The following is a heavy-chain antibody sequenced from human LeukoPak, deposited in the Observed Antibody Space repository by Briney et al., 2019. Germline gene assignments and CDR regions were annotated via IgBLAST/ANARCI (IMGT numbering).Heavy chain of an antibody. J-gene: IGHJ3*02. CDR2: IIPIFGTA. D-gene: IGHD1-1*01. CDR1: GGTFSSYA. CDR3: ARDCTTGTTVAFDI. V-gene: IGHV1-69*05. Sequence: ASVKVSCKASGGTFSSYAISWVRQAPGQGLEWMGGIIPIFGTANYAQKFQGRVTITTDESTSTAYMELSSLRSEDTAVHYCARDCTTGTTVAFDIWGQGTMVTVSS.